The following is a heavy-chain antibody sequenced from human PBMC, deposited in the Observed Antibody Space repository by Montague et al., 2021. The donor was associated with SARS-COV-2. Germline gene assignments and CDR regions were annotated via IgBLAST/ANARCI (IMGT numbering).Heavy chain of an antibody. CDR1: GFLLSTSGMC. CDR3: ARMTTVTYPYYYYYGMDV. V-gene: IGHV2-70*01. D-gene: IGHD4-17*01. J-gene: IGHJ6*02. Sequence: VKPTQTLTLTCTFSGFLLSTSGMCVSWIRQPPGKALEWLALIDWDDDKYYSTSLKTRLTISKDTSKNQVVLTMTNMDPVDTATYYCARMTTVTYPYYYYYGMDVWGQGTTVTVSS. CDR2: IDWDDDK.